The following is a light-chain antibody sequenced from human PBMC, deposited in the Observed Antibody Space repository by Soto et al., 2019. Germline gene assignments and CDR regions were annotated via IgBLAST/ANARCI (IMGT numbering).Light chain of an antibody. CDR3: KQYSDFLFR. CDR2: DAS. Sequence: DIQMTQSPSTLSASVGDRVTITCRASQSIIRSLAWYQQKPGKAPSLLIYDASSLEGGVPSRFSGSGFGTEFTLNISMLEPADFAAYYCKQYSDFLFRFGPGTKVDFK. CDR1: QSIIRS. V-gene: IGKV1-5*01. J-gene: IGKJ3*01.